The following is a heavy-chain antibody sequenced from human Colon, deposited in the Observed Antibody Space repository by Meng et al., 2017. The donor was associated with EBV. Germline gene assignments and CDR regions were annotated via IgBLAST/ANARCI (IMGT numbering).Heavy chain of an antibody. Sequence: DSVPGLVNPSDPLSLTCTVPGGSIGSYSWSWIRQPPGKGLQWIGYIYYSGSTNYNPSLKSRVTISVDTSKNQFSLKLSSVTAADTAVYYCARVGAYCGGDCYHPRWGQGTLVTVSS. CDR1: GGSIGSYS. D-gene: IGHD2-21*02. CDR2: IYYSGST. J-gene: IGHJ4*02. V-gene: IGHV4-59*08. CDR3: ARVGAYCGGDCYHPR.